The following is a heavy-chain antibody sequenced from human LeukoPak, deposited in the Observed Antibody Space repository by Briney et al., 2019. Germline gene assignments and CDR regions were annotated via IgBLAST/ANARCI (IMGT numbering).Heavy chain of an antibody. CDR3: ASQKLGYCSGGSCYGDDFDI. V-gene: IGHV3-9*03. J-gene: IGHJ3*02. Sequence: PGSSLSLSCAASGFTFDDYAMHWVRPAPGEGLEWCSGLSWNNGRIRHAASVKGRFTNSRDNAKNSLYLQMNSLRAEDMALYYCASQKLGYCSGGSCYGDDFDIWGQGTMVTVSS. CDR1: GFTFDDYA. D-gene: IGHD2-15*01. CDR2: LSWNNGRI.